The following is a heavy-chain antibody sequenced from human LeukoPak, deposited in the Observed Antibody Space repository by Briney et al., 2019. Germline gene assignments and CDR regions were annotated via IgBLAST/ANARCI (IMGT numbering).Heavy chain of an antibody. J-gene: IGHJ5*02. CDR1: GYTFTGYY. CDR3: ARDWLAAAGSDWFDP. D-gene: IGHD6-13*01. Sequence: GASVKVSCKASGYTFTGYYMHWVRQAPGQGLEWMGWINPNSGGTNYAQKFQGRVTITRDTSISTAYMELSRLRSDDTAVYYCARDWLAAAGSDWFDPWGQGTLVTVSS. V-gene: IGHV1-2*02. CDR2: INPNSGGT.